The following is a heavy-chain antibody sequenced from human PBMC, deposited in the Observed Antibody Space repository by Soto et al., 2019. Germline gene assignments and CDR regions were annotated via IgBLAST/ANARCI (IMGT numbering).Heavy chain of an antibody. CDR1: GGTFSSYA. Sequence: GASVKVSCKASGGTFSSYAISWVRQAPGQGLEWMGGIIPIFGTANYAQKFQGRVTITADESTSTAYMELSSLRSEDTAVYYCARGPNSSGYPWAFDIWGQGTMVTVSS. V-gene: IGHV1-69*13. J-gene: IGHJ3*02. CDR3: ARGPNSSGYPWAFDI. CDR2: IIPIFGTA. D-gene: IGHD3-22*01.